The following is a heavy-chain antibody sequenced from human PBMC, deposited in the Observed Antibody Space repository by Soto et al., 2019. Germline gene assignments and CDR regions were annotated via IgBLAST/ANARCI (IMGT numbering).Heavy chain of an antibody. Sequence: PSETLSLTCTVSGDSISNYFWSWIRQAPGKQLEWIGYISKSGSTDNNPSLKGRVAISSDTSKNQFSLMLSSVTAADTAVYYCARENYCSGFFDYWGQGIPVTVSS. V-gene: IGHV4-59*01. CDR2: ISKSGST. CDR3: ARENYCSGFFDY. J-gene: IGHJ4*02. CDR1: GDSISNYF. D-gene: IGHD6-19*01.